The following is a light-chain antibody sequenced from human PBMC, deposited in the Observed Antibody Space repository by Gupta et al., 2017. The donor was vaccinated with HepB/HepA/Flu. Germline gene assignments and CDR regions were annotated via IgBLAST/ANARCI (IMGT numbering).Light chain of an antibody. CDR3: SSYTSSSTVV. CDR1: SSDVGGYNY. V-gene: IGLV2-14*01. Sequence: QSALTQPAPVSGSPGQSITISCTGTSSDVGGYNYVAWYQQHPGKAPKLMIYDVSNRPSGVSNRFSGSKSGTTASLTISGLQAEDEADYYCSSYTSSSTVVFGGGTKLTVL. J-gene: IGLJ2*01. CDR2: DVS.